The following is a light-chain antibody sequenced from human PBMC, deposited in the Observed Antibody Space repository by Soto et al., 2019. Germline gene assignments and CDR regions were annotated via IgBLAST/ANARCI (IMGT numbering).Light chain of an antibody. V-gene: IGKV1-39*01. Sequence: DIKMTQSPSSLSASVGDRVTITCRASQSISSYLNWYQQKPGKAPKLLIYAASSLQSGVPSRFSGSGSGTDFTLTISSLQPEDFATYYCQQSYSTPPWTFGQGTKVEI. CDR1: QSISSY. CDR3: QQSYSTPPWT. CDR2: AAS. J-gene: IGKJ1*01.